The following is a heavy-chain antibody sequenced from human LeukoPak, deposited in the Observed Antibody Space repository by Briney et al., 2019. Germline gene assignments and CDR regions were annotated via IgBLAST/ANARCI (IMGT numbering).Heavy chain of an antibody. CDR3: AKELDGSGYYGPDY. J-gene: IGHJ4*02. CDR2: ISGTGSRT. D-gene: IGHD3-22*01. Sequence: GGSLRLSCAASGFTFSNYAMIWVRQAPGKGLEWIATISGTGSRTCYANSVRGRFSISRDNSRNTLYLQRSSLRVEDTAVYYCAKELDGSGYYGPDYWGRGTLVTVSS. V-gene: IGHV3-23*01. CDR1: GFTFSNYA.